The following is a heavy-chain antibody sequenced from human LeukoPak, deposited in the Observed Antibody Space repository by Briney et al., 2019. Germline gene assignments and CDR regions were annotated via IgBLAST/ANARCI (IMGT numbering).Heavy chain of an antibody. Sequence: GASVKVSCKASGYTFTSYDIKRVRQAAGQGLEWRVEINPHSGDTNLAQKFQGRVTITTNSSISTSSMELISLRSEDMAVYYCARGLLFLSFDRTNSGYYYRHVWGEGTAVTVSS. J-gene: IGHJ6*03. D-gene: IGHD3-9*01. CDR2: INPHSGDT. CDR3: ARGLLFLSFDRTNSGYYYRHV. CDR1: GYTFTSYD. V-gene: IGHV1-8*03.